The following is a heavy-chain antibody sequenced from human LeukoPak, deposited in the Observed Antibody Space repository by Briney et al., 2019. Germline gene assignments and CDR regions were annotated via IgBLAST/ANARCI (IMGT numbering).Heavy chain of an antibody. D-gene: IGHD3-3*01. CDR1: GGTFSSYA. CDR3: ASQYDFWSGPAGRWDYYYGMDV. Sequence: ASVKVSCKASGGTFSSYAISWVRQAPGQGLEWMGGIIPIFGTANYAQKFQGRVTITADESTSTAYMELSGLRSEDTAVYYCASQYDFWSGPAGRWDYYYGMDVWGQGTTVTVSS. V-gene: IGHV1-69*13. CDR2: IIPIFGTA. J-gene: IGHJ6*02.